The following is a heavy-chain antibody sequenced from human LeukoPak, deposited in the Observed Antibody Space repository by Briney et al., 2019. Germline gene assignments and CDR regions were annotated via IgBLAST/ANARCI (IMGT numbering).Heavy chain of an antibody. Sequence: PGGSLRLSCAASGFTFSTYEMNWVRQAPGKGLEWVSYISSSGSTIHYADSVKGRFTISRDNAKNTLYLLMNSLTAEDTAIYYCAKSSKSWNDAFDIWGQGTMVTVSS. CDR2: ISSSGSTI. CDR3: AKSSKSWNDAFDI. CDR1: GFTFSTYE. J-gene: IGHJ3*02. D-gene: IGHD1-1*01. V-gene: IGHV3-48*03.